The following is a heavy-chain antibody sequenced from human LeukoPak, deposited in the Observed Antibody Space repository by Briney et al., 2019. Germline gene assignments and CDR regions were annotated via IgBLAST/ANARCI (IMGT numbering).Heavy chain of an antibody. D-gene: IGHD3-3*01. J-gene: IGHJ4*02. Sequence: KSSETLSLTCTVSGGSITGYYWSWIRQPPGKGLEWIGYVFYSGGTLYNPSVNSRVSISVDTSKTQFSLKLSSVTAADTAVYYCASSYDFWSLPGFDYWGQGTLVTVSS. CDR3: ASSYDFWSLPGFDY. V-gene: IGHV4-59*01. CDR2: VFYSGGT. CDR1: GGSITGYY.